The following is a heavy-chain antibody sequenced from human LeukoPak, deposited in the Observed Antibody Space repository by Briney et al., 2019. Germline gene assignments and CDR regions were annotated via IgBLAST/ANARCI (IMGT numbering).Heavy chain of an antibody. J-gene: IGHJ5*02. CDR1: GGSISSYY. D-gene: IGHD2-2*02. CDR2: IYYSGST. V-gene: IGHV4-59*12. CDR3: ARGPIVVVPAAIGLRWFDP. Sequence: SETLSLTCTVSGGSISSYYWSWIRQPPGKGLEWIGYIYYSGSTNYNPSLKSRVTISVDTSTNQFSLKLSSVTAADTAVYYCARGPIVVVPAAIGLRWFDPWGQGTLVTVSS.